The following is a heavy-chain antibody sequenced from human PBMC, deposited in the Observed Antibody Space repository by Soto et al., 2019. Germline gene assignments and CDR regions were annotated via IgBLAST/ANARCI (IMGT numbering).Heavy chain of an antibody. J-gene: IGHJ3*02. CDR1: GGSISSGGYS. Sequence: QLQLQESGSGLVKPSQTLSLTCAVSGGSISSGGYSWSWIRQPPGKGLEWIGYIYHSESTYYNPSLKSRVTISVDRSKNQFSLKLSSVTVADTAVYYCARGLGQLELRVPDAFDIWGQGTMVTVSS. CDR3: ARGLGQLELRVPDAFDI. CDR2: IYHSEST. D-gene: IGHD1-1*01. V-gene: IGHV4-30-2*01.